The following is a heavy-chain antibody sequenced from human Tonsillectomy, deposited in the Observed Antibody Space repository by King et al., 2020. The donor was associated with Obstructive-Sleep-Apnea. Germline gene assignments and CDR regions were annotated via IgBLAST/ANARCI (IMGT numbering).Heavy chain of an antibody. J-gene: IGHJ6*02. Sequence: VQLVESGGGLVKPGGSLRLSCAASGFTFSSYSMNWVRQAPGKGLEWVSSISSSSSYIYYADSVKGRFTISRDNAKNSLYLQMNSLRAEDTAVYYCARDLVHFAWLLPYDNYYGMDVWGQGTTVTVSS. V-gene: IGHV3-21*01. D-gene: IGHD3-9*01. CDR3: ARDLVHFAWLLPYDNYYGMDV. CDR1: GFTFSSYS. CDR2: ISSSSSYI.